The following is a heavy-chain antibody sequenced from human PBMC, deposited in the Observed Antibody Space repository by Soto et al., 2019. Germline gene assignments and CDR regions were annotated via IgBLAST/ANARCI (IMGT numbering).Heavy chain of an antibody. Sequence: ASATVSCKDSGYNFLTSDISWARQAPGQGLEWMGWSSTKNGHTNYSQNLQGRATMTADTSTNTAYLELRNLRADDTAVYFCARDHFPWFDPWGQGTLVTVSS. CDR3: ARDHFPWFDP. CDR1: GYNFLTSD. J-gene: IGHJ5*02. V-gene: IGHV1-18*01. CDR2: SSTKNGHT. D-gene: IGHD3-3*02.